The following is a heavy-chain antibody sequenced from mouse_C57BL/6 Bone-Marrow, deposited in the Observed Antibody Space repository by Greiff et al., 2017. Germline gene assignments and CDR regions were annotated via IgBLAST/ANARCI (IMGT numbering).Heavy chain of an antibody. CDR3: ARDYHYYGSSYEGFAY. CDR2: IYPGSGNT. Sequence: QSGPELVKPGASVKISCKASGYSFTSYYIHWVKQRPGQGLEWIGWIYPGSGNTKYNEKFKGKATLTADTSSSTAYMQLSSLTSDDSAVYYCARDYHYYGSSYEGFAYWGQGTLVTVSA. J-gene: IGHJ3*01. CDR1: GYSFTSYY. D-gene: IGHD1-1*01. V-gene: IGHV1-66*01.